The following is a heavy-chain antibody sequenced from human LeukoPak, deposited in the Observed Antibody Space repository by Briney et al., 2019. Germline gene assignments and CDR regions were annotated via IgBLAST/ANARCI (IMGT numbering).Heavy chain of an antibody. CDR3: ARSFDYYDSRGSFDY. J-gene: IGHJ4*02. D-gene: IGHD3-22*01. Sequence: SETLSLTCTVSGGSISSYYWSWIRQPPGKGLEWIGYIYYSGSTNYNPSLKSRVTISVDTSKNQFSLKLSSVTAADTAVYYCARSFDYYDSRGSFDYWGQGTLVTVSS. CDR1: GGSISSYY. CDR2: IYYSGST. V-gene: IGHV4-59*01.